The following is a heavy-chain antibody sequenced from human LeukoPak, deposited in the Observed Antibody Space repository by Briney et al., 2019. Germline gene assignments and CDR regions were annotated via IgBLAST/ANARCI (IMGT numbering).Heavy chain of an antibody. J-gene: IGHJ4*02. Sequence: ASAKVSCKASGYTFTSYGISWVRQAPGQGLEWMGWISAYNGNTNYAQKLQGRVTMTTDTSTSTAYMELRSLRSDDTAVYYCARVADYVWGSYRSIDYWGQGTLVTVSS. D-gene: IGHD3-16*02. CDR1: GYTFTSYG. V-gene: IGHV1-18*01. CDR3: ARVADYVWGSYRSIDY. CDR2: ISAYNGNT.